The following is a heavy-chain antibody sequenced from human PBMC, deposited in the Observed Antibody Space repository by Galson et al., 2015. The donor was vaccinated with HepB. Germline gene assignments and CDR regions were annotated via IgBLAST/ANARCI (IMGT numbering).Heavy chain of an antibody. D-gene: IGHD1-26*01. Sequence: SLRLSCAASGFTFNSYAMYWVRQAPGKGLEWVAVISYDGRNKNYADSAKGRFTVSRDNSKDTVYLQMNSLRGEDTAIYYCAREWEPLTGWFDPWGQGTLVTVSS. CDR2: ISYDGRNK. CDR1: GFTFNSYA. V-gene: IGHV3-30*04. CDR3: AREWEPLTGWFDP. J-gene: IGHJ5*02.